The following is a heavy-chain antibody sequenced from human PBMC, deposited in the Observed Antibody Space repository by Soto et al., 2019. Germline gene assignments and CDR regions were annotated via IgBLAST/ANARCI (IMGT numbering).Heavy chain of an antibody. V-gene: IGHV4-30-4*01. Sequence: LSLTCSVSGGSISSGDYYWSWIRQPPGKGLEWIGYMFYTGTTYYNPSLKSRVAISVDTSKNQFSLKLRSVTAADTAVYHCARVVRFCSSPSCRGRNWFDPWGQGTLVTVSS. D-gene: IGHD2-2*01. CDR1: GGSISSGDYY. J-gene: IGHJ5*02. CDR2: MFYTGTT. CDR3: ARVVRFCSSPSCRGRNWFDP.